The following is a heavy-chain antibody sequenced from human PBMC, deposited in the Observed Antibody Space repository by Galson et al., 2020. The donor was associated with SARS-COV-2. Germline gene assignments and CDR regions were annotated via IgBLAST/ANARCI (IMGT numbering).Heavy chain of an antibody. V-gene: IGHV4-39*07. J-gene: IGHJ4*02. CDR2: IYYSGTT. CDR1: GGSIFSSDYY. Sequence: SETLSLTCTVSGGSIFSSDYYWGWILQPPGKGREGSGSIYYSGTTYYNPSLNSRVSITVDTSKNQLSLQLTSVTAADTAVYYCARGIQVWISLGYFDFWGQGTLVTASP. CDR3: ARGIQVWISLGYFDF. D-gene: IGHD5-18*01.